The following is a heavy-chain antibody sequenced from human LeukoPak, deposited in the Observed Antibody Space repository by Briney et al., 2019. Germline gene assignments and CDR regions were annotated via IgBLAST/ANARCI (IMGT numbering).Heavy chain of an antibody. D-gene: IGHD1-26*01. J-gene: IGHJ4*02. CDR3: ARVNSGSYPGGPYYFDY. V-gene: IGHV1-2*02. CDR1: GYTFTGYY. CDR2: INPNSGGT. Sequence: ASVKVSCKASGYTFTGYYMHWVRQAPGQGLEWMGWINPNSGGTNYAQKFRGRVTMTRDTSISTAYMELSRPRSDDTAVYYCARVNSGSYPGGPYYFDYWGQGTLVTASS.